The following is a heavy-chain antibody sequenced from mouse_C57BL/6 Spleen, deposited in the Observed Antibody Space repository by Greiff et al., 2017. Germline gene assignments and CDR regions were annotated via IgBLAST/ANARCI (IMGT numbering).Heavy chain of an antibody. V-gene: IGHV2-6*01. J-gene: IGHJ3*01. Sequence: VQLVESGPGLVAPSQSLSITCTVSGFSLTSYGVDWVRQSPGKGLEWLGVICGDGSTNYNSALNTRLSISKDNSKSQVFLKMNSLQTEDTAMYYCAIAFYRNYGFADWGQGTLVTVDA. D-gene: IGHD2-5*01. CDR3: AIAFYRNYGFAD. CDR2: ICGDGST. CDR1: GFSLTSYG.